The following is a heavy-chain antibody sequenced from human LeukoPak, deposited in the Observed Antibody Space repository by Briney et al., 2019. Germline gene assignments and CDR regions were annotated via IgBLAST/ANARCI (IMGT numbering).Heavy chain of an antibody. CDR3: ARAPGAY. CDR1: GGSFSGYY. D-gene: IGHD3-10*01. V-gene: IGHV4-34*01. CDR2: INHSGST. Sequence: PSGTLSLTCAVYGGSFSGYYWSWIRQPPGKGLEWIGEINHSGSTNYNPSLKSRVAISVDTSKNRFSLKLSSVTAADTAVYYCARAPGAYWGQGTLVTVSS. J-gene: IGHJ4*02.